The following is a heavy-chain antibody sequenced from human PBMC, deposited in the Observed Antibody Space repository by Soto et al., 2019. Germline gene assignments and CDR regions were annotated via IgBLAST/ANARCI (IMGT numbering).Heavy chain of an antibody. CDR1: GFTFSSYW. D-gene: IGHD1-1*01. V-gene: IGHV3-74*01. CDR3: GSVAHGTYHFDY. CDR2: TNSDGSTT. J-gene: IGHJ4*02. Sequence: EVQLVESGGGLVQPGGSLSLSCAASGFTFSSYWMHWVRQAPGKGLVWVSRTNSDGSTTSYADAVKGRFTISRDNAKNPLYLQMNSLRGEDRAVYYCGSVAHGTYHFDYWGQGPLVTVSS.